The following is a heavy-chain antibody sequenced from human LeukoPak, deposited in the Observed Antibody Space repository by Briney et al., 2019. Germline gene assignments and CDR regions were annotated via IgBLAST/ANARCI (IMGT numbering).Heavy chain of an antibody. D-gene: IGHD6-13*01. V-gene: IGHV1-2*02. Sequence: GASVKVSCKASGCTFTGYFMHWVRQAPGQGLEWMGWINPNSGGTNYAQKFQGRVTMTRDTSISTAYMELSRLRSDDTAVYYWARWIAAAPQGGYYYYMDVWGKGTTVTVSS. CDR3: ARWIAAAPQGGYYYYMDV. J-gene: IGHJ6*03. CDR2: INPNSGGT. CDR1: GCTFTGYF.